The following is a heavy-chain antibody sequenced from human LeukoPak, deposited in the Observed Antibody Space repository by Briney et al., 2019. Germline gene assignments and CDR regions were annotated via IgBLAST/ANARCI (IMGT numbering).Heavy chain of an antibody. Sequence: GGSLRLSCAASGFTFSSYWMSWVRQAPGKGLEWVANIKQDGSEKYYVDSVRGRFTISRDNAKNSLYLQMNSLRAEDTAVYYCARGSTIVVVVAATVFDYWGQGTLVTVSS. J-gene: IGHJ4*02. D-gene: IGHD2-15*01. V-gene: IGHV3-7*01. CDR3: ARGSTIVVVVAATVFDY. CDR2: IKQDGSEK. CDR1: GFTFSSYW.